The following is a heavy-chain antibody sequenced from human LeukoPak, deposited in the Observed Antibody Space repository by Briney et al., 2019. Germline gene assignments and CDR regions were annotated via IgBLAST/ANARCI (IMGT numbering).Heavy chain of an antibody. J-gene: IGHJ3*02. CDR3: ARGPPKWELLKGYAFDI. CDR1: GGSFSGYY. V-gene: IGHV4-34*01. D-gene: IGHD1-26*01. CDR2: INHSGST. Sequence: PSETLSLTCAVYGGSFSGYYWSWIRQPPGKGLEWIGEINHSGSTNYNPSLKSRVTISVDTSKNQFSLKLSSVTAADTAVYYCARGPPKWELLKGYAFDIWGQGTMVTVSS.